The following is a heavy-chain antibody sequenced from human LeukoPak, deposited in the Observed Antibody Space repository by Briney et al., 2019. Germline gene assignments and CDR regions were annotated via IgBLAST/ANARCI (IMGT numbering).Heavy chain of an antibody. Sequence: PSETLSLTCTVSGGSISSYYWSWIRQPPGKGLEWIGEINHSGSTNYNPSLKSRVTISVDTSKNQFPLKLSSVTAADTAVYYCARIPTYYYDSSGYYPNDYWGQGTLVTVSS. CDR1: GGSISSYY. D-gene: IGHD3-22*01. J-gene: IGHJ4*02. CDR3: ARIPTYYYDSSGYYPNDY. V-gene: IGHV4-34*01. CDR2: INHSGST.